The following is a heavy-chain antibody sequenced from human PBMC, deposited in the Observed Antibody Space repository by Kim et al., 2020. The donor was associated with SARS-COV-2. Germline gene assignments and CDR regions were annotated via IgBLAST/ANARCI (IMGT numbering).Heavy chain of an antibody. J-gene: IGHJ4*02. CDR3: ARGQQLSY. CDR1: GGSFSGYY. D-gene: IGHD6-13*01. Sequence: SETLSLTCAVYGGSFSGYYWSWIRQPPGNGLEWIGEINHSGSTNYNPSLKSRVTISVDTSKNQFSLKLSSVTAADTAVYYCARGQQLSYWGQGTLVTVSS. V-gene: IGHV4-34*01. CDR2: INHSGST.